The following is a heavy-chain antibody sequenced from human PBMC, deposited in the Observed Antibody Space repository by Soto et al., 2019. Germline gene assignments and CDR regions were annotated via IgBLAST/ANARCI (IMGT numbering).Heavy chain of an antibody. CDR1: GYTFTRYN. J-gene: IGHJ4*03. CDR2: IDTRGGSA. Sequence: QAQLVQSGAEVKKPGASANISCKASGYTFTRYNIHWVRQAPGQGLEWMGIIDTRGGSADYTQRFQGRVSLTRETSTGTVYMEVSSLGSEDTAVYYCARDLPRDLVRGSFAIWGQVTLVTVSS. D-gene: IGHD3-10*02. CDR3: ARDLPRDLVRGSFAI. V-gene: IGHV1-46*01.